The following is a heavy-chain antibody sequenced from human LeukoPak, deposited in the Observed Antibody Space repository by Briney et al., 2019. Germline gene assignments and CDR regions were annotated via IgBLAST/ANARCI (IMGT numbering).Heavy chain of an antibody. CDR3: AREGLDP. CDR2: IYHNGNT. V-gene: IGHV4-38-2*02. CDR1: GYSISSGYY. Sequence: SETLSLTCTVSGYSISSGYYWGWIRQPPGKGLEWIGSIYHNGNTYYNPSLKNRVTISIDTSKNQFSLKLSSVTAADTAVYFCAREGLDPWGQGTLVTVSS. J-gene: IGHJ5*02.